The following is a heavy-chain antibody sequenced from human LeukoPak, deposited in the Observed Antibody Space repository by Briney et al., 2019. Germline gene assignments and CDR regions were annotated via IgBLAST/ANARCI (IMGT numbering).Heavy chain of an antibody. CDR2: IHIDGTT. CDR1: GLSVSSSY. V-gene: IGHV3-66*01. CDR3: ARNRNWYFDL. J-gene: IGHJ2*01. Sequence: PGRSLRLSCAASGLSVSSSYINWVRQAPGKGLEWVAIIHIDGTTYYADSLRGRFTISRDFSGNTVSLQTNSLRAEDTAVYYCARNRNWYFDLWGRGTLVTVSS.